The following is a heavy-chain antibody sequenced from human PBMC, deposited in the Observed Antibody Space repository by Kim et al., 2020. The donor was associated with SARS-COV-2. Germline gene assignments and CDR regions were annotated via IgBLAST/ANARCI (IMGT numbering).Heavy chain of an antibody. CDR3: ARYRHSRGWYSVRNYFDY. CDR1: GGSFSGYY. V-gene: IGHV4-34*01. J-gene: IGHJ4*01. Sequence: SETLSLTCAVYGGSFSGYYWSWIRQPPGKGLEWIGEINHFGSTNYNPSLKSRVTISVDTSKNQFSLKLSSVTAADTAVYYCARYRHSRGWYSVRNYFDY. D-gene: IGHD6-19*01. CDR2: INHFGST.